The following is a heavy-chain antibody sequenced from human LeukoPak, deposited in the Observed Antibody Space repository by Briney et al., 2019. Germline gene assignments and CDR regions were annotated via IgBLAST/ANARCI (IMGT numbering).Heavy chain of an antibody. V-gene: IGHV3-23*01. D-gene: IGHD4-17*01. Sequence: GGSLTLSCTASGLTFSNYATTWVRQAPGKGLEWVSSITGSGRGTYYADSVKGRFSVSRDNSQNTVFLHMNSLRADDTALYYCSKDPDGDYVGAFDMWGPGTMVTVSS. CDR3: SKDPDGDYVGAFDM. CDR1: GLTFSNYA. CDR2: ITGSGRGT. J-gene: IGHJ3*02.